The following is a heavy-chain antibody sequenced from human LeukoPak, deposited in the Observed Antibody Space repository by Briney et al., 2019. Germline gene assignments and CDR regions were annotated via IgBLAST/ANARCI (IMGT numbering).Heavy chain of an antibody. Sequence: SETLSLTCTVSGGSISSYYWSWIRQPPGKGLEWIGSGLYTGNTYSNPSLRSRVTISVDTSKNEFSLKVNSVTAADTAVYYCAREHRSSKYFDSWGQGALMIVSS. CDR1: GGSISSYY. CDR2: GLYTGNT. CDR3: AREHRSSKYFDS. D-gene: IGHD6-6*01. J-gene: IGHJ4*02. V-gene: IGHV4-59*05.